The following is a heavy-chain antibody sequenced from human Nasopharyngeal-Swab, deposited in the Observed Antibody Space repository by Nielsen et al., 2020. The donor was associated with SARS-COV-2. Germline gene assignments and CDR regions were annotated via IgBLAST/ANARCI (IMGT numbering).Heavy chain of an antibody. CDR3: AKDRGGRSLDS. J-gene: IGHJ4*02. CDR2: VSYDGTNT. V-gene: IGHV3-30-3*02. CDR1: GFNFTSYA. D-gene: IGHD3-16*01. Sequence: GGSLRLSCSASGFNFTSYAIHCVRQPPGKGLEWVAAVSYDGTNTFYADSVKGRFAISRDNSKSTVSLQMNSLRSEDTAVYYCAKDRGGRSLDSWGQGTLVTVSS.